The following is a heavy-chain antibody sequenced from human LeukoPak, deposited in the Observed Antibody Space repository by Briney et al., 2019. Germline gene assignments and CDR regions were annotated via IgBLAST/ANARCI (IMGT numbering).Heavy chain of an antibody. J-gene: IGHJ6*03. D-gene: IGHD4-17*01. CDR2: IIPIFGTA. CDR3: ARDRDGDPQSYYYYMDV. CDR1: GGTFSSYA. Sequence: GASVKVSCKASGGTFSSYAISWVRQAPGQGLEWVGGIIPIFGTANYAQKFQGRVTITTDESTSTAYMELSSLRSEDTAVYYCARDRDGDPQSYYYYMDVWGKGTTVTVSS. V-gene: IGHV1-69*05.